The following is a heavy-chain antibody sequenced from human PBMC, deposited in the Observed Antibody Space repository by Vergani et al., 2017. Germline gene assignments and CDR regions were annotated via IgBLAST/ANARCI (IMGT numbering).Heavy chain of an antibody. V-gene: IGHV4-34*01. CDR3: ASSMVRGVISLDY. CDR1: GGSFSGYY. D-gene: IGHD3-10*01. CDR2: INHSGST. J-gene: IGHJ4*02. Sequence: QVQLQQWGAGLLKPSETLSLTCAVYGGSFSGYYWSWIRQPPGKGLEWIGEINHSGSTNYNPSLKSRVTISVDTSKNQFSLKLSSVTAADTAVYYCASSMVRGVISLDYWGQGTLVTVSS.